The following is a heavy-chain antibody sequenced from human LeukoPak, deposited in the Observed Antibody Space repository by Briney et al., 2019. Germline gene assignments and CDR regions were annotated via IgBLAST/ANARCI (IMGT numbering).Heavy chain of an antibody. J-gene: IGHJ4*02. CDR1: GFTFSGSA. CDR2: IRSKANSYAT. CDR3: TILLVGYGDYGGY. D-gene: IGHD4-17*01. V-gene: IGHV3-73*01. Sequence: GGSLTLSCAASGFTFSGSAMHWVRQASGKGLEWVGRIRSKANSYATAYAASVKGRFTISRGDSKNTAYLQMNSLKTEDTAVYYCTILLVGYGDYGGYWGQGTLVTVSS.